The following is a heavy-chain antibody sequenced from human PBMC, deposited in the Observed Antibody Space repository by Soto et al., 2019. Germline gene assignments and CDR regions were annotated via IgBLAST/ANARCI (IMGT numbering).Heavy chain of an antibody. CDR2: IYRSGST. D-gene: IGHD3-16*01. V-gene: IGHV4-4*09. CDR3: ARTLDYGHMDV. Sequence: QVQMQESGPGLVKPSETLSLTCTVSGDSVRNQYWSWIRRPPGRGLEWIGYIYRSGSTKDNPSLKSRLTISVDTSTHQFSLKLSSVTAADTAVYYCARTLDYGHMDVWGNGTTVTVSS. J-gene: IGHJ6*03. CDR1: GDSVRNQY.